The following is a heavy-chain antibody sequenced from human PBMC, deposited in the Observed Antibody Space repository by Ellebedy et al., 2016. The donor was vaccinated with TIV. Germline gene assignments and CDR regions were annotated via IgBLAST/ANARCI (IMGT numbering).Heavy chain of an antibody. V-gene: IGHV3-23*01. Sequence: PGGSLRLSCAASGFSLSNYAMSWVRQPPGRGLEWVSAISGSGGSTHYANSVKGRFTISRDNSKNTLYRQMNSLRAEDTAVYYCGKRGDIVVTVAAPQSYYHYGMDFWGQGTTVTVSS. CDR1: GFSLSNYA. D-gene: IGHD2-15*01. J-gene: IGHJ6*02. CDR3: GKRGDIVVTVAAPQSYYHYGMDF. CDR2: ISGSGGST.